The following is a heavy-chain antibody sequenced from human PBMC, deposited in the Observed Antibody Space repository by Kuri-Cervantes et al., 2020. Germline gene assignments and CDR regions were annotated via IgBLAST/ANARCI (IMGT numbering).Heavy chain of an antibody. CDR1: GGSISSSY. D-gene: IGHD5-18*01. CDR3: ARDRLAMVV. J-gene: IGHJ4*02. Sequence: SETLSLTCTVSGGSISSSYWSWIRQSPGKGLEWIGYVFYTGTPYYSPSLKSRVTISLDTSKNQFSLKVTSVTAADTAIYYCARDRLAMVVWGQGALVTVSS. V-gene: IGHV4-59*01. CDR2: VFYTGTP.